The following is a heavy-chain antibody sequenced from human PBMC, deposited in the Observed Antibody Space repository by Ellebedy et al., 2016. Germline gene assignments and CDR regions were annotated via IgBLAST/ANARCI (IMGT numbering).Heavy chain of an antibody. Sequence: SETLSLTCNVSGGSVSSDYWNWIRRPPGKELEWIGYVFHTGIAVYNPSLKSRVTMSVDTSRSPFSLTLTSVTAADTAVYYCAKWNGGWYAFEVWGQGTMVTVSS. CDR1: GGSVSSDY. CDR2: VFHTGIA. V-gene: IGHV4-59*02. D-gene: IGHD6-19*01. J-gene: IGHJ3*01. CDR3: AKWNGGWYAFEV.